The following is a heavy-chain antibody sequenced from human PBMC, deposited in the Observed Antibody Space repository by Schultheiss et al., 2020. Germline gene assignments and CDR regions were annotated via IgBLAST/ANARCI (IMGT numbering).Heavy chain of an antibody. Sequence: SETLSLTCAVYGGSFSGYYWSWIRQPPGKGLEWIGYIYYSGSTNYNPSLKSRVTISVDRSKNQFSLKLSSVTAADTAVYYCARDRSGYSSSWYYFDYWGQGTLVTVSS. D-gene: IGHD6-13*01. J-gene: IGHJ4*02. CDR2: IYYSGST. CDR3: ARDRSGYSSSWYYFDY. V-gene: IGHV4-59*12. CDR1: GGSFSGYY.